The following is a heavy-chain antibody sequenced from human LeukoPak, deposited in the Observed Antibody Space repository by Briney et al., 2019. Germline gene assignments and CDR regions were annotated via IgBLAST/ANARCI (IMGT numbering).Heavy chain of an antibody. CDR3: ARVPGYSSGWYPVD. Sequence: SETLSLTCTVSGGSISSYYWSWIRQPPGKGLEWFGYIYYSGSTNYNPSLKSRVTISVDTSKNQFSLKLSSVTAADTAVYYCARVPGYSSGWYPVDWGQGTLVTVSS. D-gene: IGHD6-19*01. CDR2: IYYSGST. J-gene: IGHJ4*02. CDR1: GGSISSYY. V-gene: IGHV4-59*01.